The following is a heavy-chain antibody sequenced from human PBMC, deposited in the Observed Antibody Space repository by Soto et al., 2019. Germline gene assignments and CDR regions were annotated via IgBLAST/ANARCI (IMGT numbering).Heavy chain of an antibody. V-gene: IGHV1-18*01. J-gene: IGHJ6*02. D-gene: IGHD2-2*01. CDR1: GYTXNSYG. CDR3: ARAYCSSTSCYPRGGMDV. CDR2: ISAYNGNT. Sequence: SXKVSYKASGYTXNSYGIGLVRQAPGQGLEWMGWISAYNGNTNYAQKLQGRVTMNTDTSTSTAYIELRSLRSDDTAVYYCARAYCSSTSCYPRGGMDVWGQGTTVTVSS.